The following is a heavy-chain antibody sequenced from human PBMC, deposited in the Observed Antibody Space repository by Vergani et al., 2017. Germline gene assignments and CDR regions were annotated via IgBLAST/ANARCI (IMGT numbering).Heavy chain of an antibody. CDR2: IYYSGST. D-gene: IGHD6-19*01. J-gene: IGHJ5*02. Sequence: QLQLQESGPGLVKPSATLSLTCSVSGASIRSSNYYLGWIRQPPGKGLEWIASIYYSGSTYYNPSLKNRVTISVDTSKNQFSLKLSSVTAADTAVYFCARHSTVEWLVKLGWIDPWGQGILVTVSS. CDR1: GASIRSSNYY. CDR3: ARHSTVEWLVKLGWIDP. V-gene: IGHV4-39*01.